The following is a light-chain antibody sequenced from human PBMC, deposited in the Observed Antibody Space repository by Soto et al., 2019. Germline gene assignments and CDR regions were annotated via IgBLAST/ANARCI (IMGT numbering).Light chain of an antibody. CDR3: GSYTTSDTWV. CDR2: EVV. V-gene: IGLV2-14*01. Sequence: QSALTQPASVSGSPGQSITISCLGSNNDIGPYDYVSWFQQHTGEAPKVIIYEVVNRASGVSDRFFGFKSGNTASLTISGLQAEDEADYYCGSYTTSDTWVFGGGTKLTVL. J-gene: IGLJ3*02. CDR1: NNDIGPYDY.